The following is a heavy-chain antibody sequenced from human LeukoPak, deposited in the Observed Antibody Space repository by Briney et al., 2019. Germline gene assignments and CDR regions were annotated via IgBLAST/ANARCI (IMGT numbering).Heavy chain of an antibody. D-gene: IGHD3-10*01. Sequence: PSETLSLTCTVSGGSISSYYWSWIRQPPGKGLEWIGYIYCSGSTNYNPSLKSRVTISVDTSKNQFSLKLSSVTAEDTAVYYCARGQLWFGESPNYYYYYMDVWGKGTTVTISS. V-gene: IGHV4-59*01. CDR3: ARGQLWFGESPNYYYYYMDV. CDR1: GGSISSYY. J-gene: IGHJ6*03. CDR2: IYCSGST.